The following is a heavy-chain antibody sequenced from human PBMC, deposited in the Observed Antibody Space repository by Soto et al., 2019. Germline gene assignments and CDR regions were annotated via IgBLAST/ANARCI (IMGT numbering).Heavy chain of an antibody. V-gene: IGHV4-61*01. CDR3: AREGDGDLTGYFYYYYMDV. J-gene: IGHJ6*03. D-gene: IGHD3-9*01. Sequence: SETLSLTCTVSGGSVSSGSYYWSWIRQPPGKGLEWIGYIYYSGSTNYNPSLKSRVTISVDTSKNQFSLKLSSVTAADTAVYYCAREGDGDLTGYFYYYYMDVWGKGTTVTVSS. CDR1: GGSVSSGSYY. CDR2: IYYSGST.